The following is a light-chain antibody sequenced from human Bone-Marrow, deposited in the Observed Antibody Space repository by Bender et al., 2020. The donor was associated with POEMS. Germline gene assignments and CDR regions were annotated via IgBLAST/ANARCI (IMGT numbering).Light chain of an antibody. V-gene: IGLV3-21*03. J-gene: IGLJ3*02. CDR1: DIGGKC. Sequence: YVLTQPPSVSVAPGKTATITCGGDDIGGKCVHWYQQKPGQAPILVVHDDSYRPSGVPDRFSGSKSANTASVTISGLQADDEADYYCCSYAGDNTLVFGGGTKLTVL. CDR2: DDS. CDR3: CSYAGDNTLV.